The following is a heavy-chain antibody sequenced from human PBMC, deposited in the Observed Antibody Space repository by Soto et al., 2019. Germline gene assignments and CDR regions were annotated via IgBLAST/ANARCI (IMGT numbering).Heavy chain of an antibody. CDR3: AKDQPLQGFDWLFN. V-gene: IGHV3-23*01. J-gene: IGHJ4*02. CDR1: GLTFSSYT. Sequence: GGALRLSCAASGLTFSSYTMSWVRQAPGKGLEWVSAISGSGGSTYYADSVKGRFTISRDNSKNTLYLQMNSLRAEDTAVYYCAKDQPLQGFDWLFNWGQGTLVTVSS. CDR2: ISGSGGST. D-gene: IGHD3-9*01.